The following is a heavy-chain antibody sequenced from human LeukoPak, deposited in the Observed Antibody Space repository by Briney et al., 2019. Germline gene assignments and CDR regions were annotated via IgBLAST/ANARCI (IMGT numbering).Heavy chain of an antibody. V-gene: IGHV3-33*01. D-gene: IGHD6-6*01. Sequence: GGSLRLSCAASGFTFSSYGMHWVRQAPGKGLEWVAVIWYDGSNKYYADSEKGRFTISRDNSKNTLYLQMNSLRAEDTAVYYCARDSSSLAFDYWGQGTLVTVSS. CDR3: ARDSSSLAFDY. CDR1: GFTFSSYG. CDR2: IWYDGSNK. J-gene: IGHJ4*02.